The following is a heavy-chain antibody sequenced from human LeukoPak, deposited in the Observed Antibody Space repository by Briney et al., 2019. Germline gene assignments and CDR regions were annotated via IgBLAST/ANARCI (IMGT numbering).Heavy chain of an antibody. CDR2: ISSDSNYI. Sequence: YPGGSLRLSCAASGFTFSSYTMNWVRQAPGKGLEWVSSISSDSNYIYYADSVKGRFTISRDNAWNSLYPQMNSLRAEDTAVYYCARKENILTGYYDHWGQGTLVTVSS. J-gene: IGHJ5*02. V-gene: IGHV3-21*01. D-gene: IGHD3-9*01. CDR1: GFTFSSYT. CDR3: ARKENILTGYYDH.